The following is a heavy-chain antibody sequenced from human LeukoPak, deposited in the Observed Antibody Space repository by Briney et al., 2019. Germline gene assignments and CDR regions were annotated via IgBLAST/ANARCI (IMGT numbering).Heavy chain of an antibody. D-gene: IGHD3-16*01. CDR3: ARPLGGTYYYYGMDV. J-gene: IGHJ6*02. V-gene: IGHV4-39*01. CDR2: IYYGGST. Sequence: PSETLSLTCTVSGGSISSSSYYWGWIRQPPGKGLEWIGSIYYGGSTYYNPSLKSRVTISVDTSKNQFSLKLSSVTAADTAVYYCARPLGGTYYYYGMDVWGQGTTVTVSS. CDR1: GGSISSSSYY.